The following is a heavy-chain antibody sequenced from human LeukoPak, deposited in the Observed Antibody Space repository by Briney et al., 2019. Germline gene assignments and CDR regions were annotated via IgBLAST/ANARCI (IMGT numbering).Heavy chain of an antibody. Sequence: KSGGSLRLSCVASGFTFSSYTVNWVRQAPGKGLEWVSSISGRSNYLYYADSVKGRFTISRDNAKNSLYLQMNSLRAEDTAVYYCARVYSSGFGEPHWGQGTLVTVSS. D-gene: IGHD6-19*01. CDR3: ARVYSSGFGEPH. J-gene: IGHJ1*01. CDR1: GFTFSSYT. CDR2: ISGRSNYL. V-gene: IGHV3-21*01.